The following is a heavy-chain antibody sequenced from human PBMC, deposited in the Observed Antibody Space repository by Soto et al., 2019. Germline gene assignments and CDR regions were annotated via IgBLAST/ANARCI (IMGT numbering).Heavy chain of an antibody. V-gene: IGHV4-30-4*01. D-gene: IGHD5-12*01. CDR3: ARHYGGYEYYFDY. J-gene: IGHJ4*02. CDR2: IYYSEIT. CDR1: GDSMSSGDYY. Sequence: QVQLQESCPGLVKPSQTLSLTCTVSGDSMSSGDYYWSWLRQPPGKGLEWIGYIYYSEITNYNPSLKSRVTLSADRSKNQFSLKLSSVTAADTAVYYCARHYGGYEYYFDYWGQGTLVTVSS.